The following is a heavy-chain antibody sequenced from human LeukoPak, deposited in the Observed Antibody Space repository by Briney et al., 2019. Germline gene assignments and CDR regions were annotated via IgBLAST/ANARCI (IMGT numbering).Heavy chain of an antibody. V-gene: IGHV3-21*01. CDR2: ISSSSSYL. CDR1: GFTFSSYS. CDR3: ARDSPAYYYDSSGYYPDY. Sequence: GGSLRLSCAASGFTFSSYSMNWVRHAPGNGLEWVSSISSSSSYLYYADSVKGRFTIYRDNAKNSLYLQMNSLRAEDTAVYYCARDSPAYYYDSSGYYPDYWGQGTLVTVSS. J-gene: IGHJ4*02. D-gene: IGHD3-22*01.